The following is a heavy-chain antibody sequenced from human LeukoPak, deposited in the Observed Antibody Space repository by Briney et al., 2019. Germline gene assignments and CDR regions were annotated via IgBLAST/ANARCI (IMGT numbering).Heavy chain of an antibody. D-gene: IGHD3-9*01. J-gene: IGHJ5*02. CDR3: TRDFDAATGS. CDR2: INGDGSRT. V-gene: IGHV3-74*01. CDR1: GFTFSRYW. Sequence: GGSLRLSCAASGFTFSRYWMHWVRQAPGKGLVWVSRINGDGSRTNCADSVKGRFTISRDNAENTLYLQMNSLRVEDTAVYYCTRDFDAATGSWGQGTLVTVYS.